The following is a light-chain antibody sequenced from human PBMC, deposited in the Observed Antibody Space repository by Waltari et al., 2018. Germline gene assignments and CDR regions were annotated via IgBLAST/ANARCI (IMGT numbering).Light chain of an antibody. Sequence: SYELTQPPSVSVSPGQTASITCSGDILGNKYASWYQQKPGQSPLLVIYQDTKRPSEIPERFSGSKSANAATLTITGTQAVDEADYYCQALGTGAWVFGGGTKLTV. CDR3: QALGTGAWV. CDR2: QDT. V-gene: IGLV3-1*01. CDR1: ILGNKY. J-gene: IGLJ3*02.